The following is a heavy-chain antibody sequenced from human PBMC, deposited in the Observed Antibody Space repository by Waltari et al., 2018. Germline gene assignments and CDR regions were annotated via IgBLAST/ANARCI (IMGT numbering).Heavy chain of an antibody. D-gene: IGHD6-13*01. V-gene: IGHV4-39*07. CDR1: GGSISNDLYY. CDR3: ARDRSWYEVFVY. Sequence: QLQLQESGPGLVKSSETLSLTCTVSGGSISNDLYYWGWIRQSPGRGLEWIGSIYHRGTTYYNPSLQSRVTISVDTSKNQFSLKLTSATSADTAVYYCARDRSWYEVFVYWGQGTLVTVSS. CDR2: IYHRGTT. J-gene: IGHJ4*02.